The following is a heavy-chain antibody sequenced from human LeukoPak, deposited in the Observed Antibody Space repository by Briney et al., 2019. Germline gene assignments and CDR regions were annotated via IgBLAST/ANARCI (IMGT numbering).Heavy chain of an antibody. D-gene: IGHD6-19*01. CDR1: GGSISSSSYY. CDR2: IYYSGST. J-gene: IGHJ4*02. V-gene: IGHV4-39*07. Sequence: PSETLSLTCTVSGGSISSSSYYWGWIRQPPGKGLEWIGSIYYSGSTYYNPSLKSRVTISVDTSKNQFSLKLSSVTAADTAVYYCARVTGIAVAGNFDYWGQGTLVTVSS. CDR3: ARVTGIAVAGNFDY.